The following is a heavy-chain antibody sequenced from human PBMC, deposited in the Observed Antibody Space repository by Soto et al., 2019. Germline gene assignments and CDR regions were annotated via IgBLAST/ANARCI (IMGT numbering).Heavy chain of an antibody. CDR3: ARAHECGFGDSVPAGFAY. V-gene: IGHV3-33*01. J-gene: IGHJ4*02. D-gene: IGHD2-21*02. Sequence: QVQLVESGGGVVQPGRSLKLSCAASGFIFGRFGMHWVRQPPGKGLEWVAGIWNDGSNKLYADSVQGRFTISRDNSNNTLYLETDSVRAEDTAVYYCARAHECGFGDSVPAGFAYWGQGTLVTVSS. CDR2: IWNDGSNK. CDR1: GFIFGRFG.